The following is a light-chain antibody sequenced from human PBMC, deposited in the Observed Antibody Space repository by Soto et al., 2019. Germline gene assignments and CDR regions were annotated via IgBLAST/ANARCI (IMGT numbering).Light chain of an antibody. V-gene: IGKV3-15*01. J-gene: IGKJ1*01. Sequence: EIVMTQSPATLSVSPGERATLSCRASQGVSSNLAWYQQKPGQAPRLLIYGASTRATGIPARFSGSGSGTEFTLTISSLQSEDFAVYYCQQYNNWPVAFGQGTKVEIK. CDR2: GAS. CDR3: QQYNNWPVA. CDR1: QGVSSN.